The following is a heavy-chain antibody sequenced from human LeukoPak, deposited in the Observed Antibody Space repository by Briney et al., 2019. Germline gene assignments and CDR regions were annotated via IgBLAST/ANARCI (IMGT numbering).Heavy chain of an antibody. J-gene: IGHJ4*02. CDR3: ARAPYGDNGYTAEVADY. Sequence: GGSLRLSCAASGFTFSGSAMHWVRQASGKGLEWVGRIRSKANSYATAYAASVKGRFTISRDDSKNTAYLQTNSLKTEDTAVYYCARAPYGDNGYTAEVADYWGQGTLVPVSS. V-gene: IGHV3-73*01. CDR1: GFTFSGSA. D-gene: IGHD3-16*01. CDR2: IRSKANSYAT.